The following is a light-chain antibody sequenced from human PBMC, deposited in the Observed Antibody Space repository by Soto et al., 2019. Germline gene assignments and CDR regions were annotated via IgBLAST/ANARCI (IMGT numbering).Light chain of an antibody. CDR3: CSYAGSYSYV. CDR2: DVS. CDR1: SSDIDGYNY. V-gene: IGLV2-11*01. Sequence: QSALTQPRSVSGSPGQSVTISCTGTSSDIDGYNYVSWYQQHPGKAPKLMIYDVSKRPSGVPDRFSGSKSGNTASLTISVLQAEDEADYYCCSYAGSYSYVFGTG. J-gene: IGLJ1*01.